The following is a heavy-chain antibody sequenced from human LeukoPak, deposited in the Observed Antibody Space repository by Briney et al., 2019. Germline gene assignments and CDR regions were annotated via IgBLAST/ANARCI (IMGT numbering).Heavy chain of an antibody. CDR2: INHSGST. Sequence: SETLSLTCAVYGGSFSGYYWSWIRQPPGKGLEWIGEINHSGSTNYNPSLKSRVTISVDTSKNQFSLKLSSVTAAGTAVYYCARERRTHYDFWSGYKYYFDYWGQGTLVTVSS. J-gene: IGHJ4*02. V-gene: IGHV4-34*01. CDR1: GGSFSGYY. CDR3: ARERRTHYDFWSGYKYYFDY. D-gene: IGHD3-3*01.